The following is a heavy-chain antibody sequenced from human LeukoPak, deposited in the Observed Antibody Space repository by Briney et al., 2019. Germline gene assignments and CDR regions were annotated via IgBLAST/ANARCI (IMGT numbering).Heavy chain of an antibody. J-gene: IGHJ4*02. Sequence: GGSLRLSCAASGFTFDDYAMHWVRQAPGKGLEWVSGISWNSGSIGYADSVKGRFTISRDNAKNSLYLQMNSLRAEDTAVYYCATIGDYVNYWGQGTLVTVSS. CDR3: ATIGDYVNY. CDR2: ISWNSGSI. V-gene: IGHV3-9*01. D-gene: IGHD4-17*01. CDR1: GFTFDDYA.